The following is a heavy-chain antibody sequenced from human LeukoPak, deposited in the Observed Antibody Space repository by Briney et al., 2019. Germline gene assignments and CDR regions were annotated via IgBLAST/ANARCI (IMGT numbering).Heavy chain of an antibody. Sequence: SETLSLTCTVSGGSISSGDYYWSWIRQPPGKGLEWIGYIYYSGSTYYNPSLKSRVTISVDTSKNQFSLKLSSVTAADTAVYYCARGGAMPDAFDIWGQGTMVTVSS. V-gene: IGHV4-30-4*08. J-gene: IGHJ3*02. CDR3: ARGGAMPDAFDI. CDR2: IYYSGST. D-gene: IGHD2-2*01. CDR1: GGSISSGDYY.